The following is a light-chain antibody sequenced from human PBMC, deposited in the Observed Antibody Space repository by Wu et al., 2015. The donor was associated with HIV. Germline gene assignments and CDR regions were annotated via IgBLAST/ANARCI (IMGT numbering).Light chain of an antibody. CDR1: HDINKY. Sequence: DIQMTQSPSSLSASVGDRVTITCQASHDINKYLNWYQQKPGKAPKFLIYDASTLETGVPSRFSGSGSGRYFTFTISSLQPEDIATYYCQQFDSLPLFFGQGTKLXLK. V-gene: IGKV1-33*01. J-gene: IGKJ2*01. CDR2: DAS. CDR3: QQFDSLPLF.